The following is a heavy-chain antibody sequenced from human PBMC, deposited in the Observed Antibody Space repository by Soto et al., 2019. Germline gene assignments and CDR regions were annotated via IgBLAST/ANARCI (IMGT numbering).Heavy chain of an antibody. Sequence: QVPLVQSGSESMQPGASVNVSCKGSGYNFNSHSINWWRQAPGQGLEWMGWIHPNTGNPTYEQGFTGRFVFSVDTSVSTGYLHIFRLKSNDSAVYYCVRHRAGGSFDYWGQGTLVTVSS. CDR1: GYNFNSHS. CDR3: VRHRAGGSFDY. CDR2: IHPNTGNP. V-gene: IGHV7-4-1*01. J-gene: IGHJ4*02. D-gene: IGHD1-26*01.